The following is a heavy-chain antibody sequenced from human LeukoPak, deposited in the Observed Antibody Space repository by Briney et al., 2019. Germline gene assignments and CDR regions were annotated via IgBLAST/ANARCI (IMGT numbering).Heavy chain of an antibody. CDR2: IYPGDSDT. J-gene: IGHJ4*02. D-gene: IGHD1-26*01. CDR1: AYRFSNYW. CDR3: ARQAGATDFDY. V-gene: IGHV5-51*01. Sequence: GESLKISCKGSAYRFSNYWIGWVRQMPGKGLEWMGIIYPGDSDTKYSPSFRGQVTISVDKSISTAYLQWSSLKASDTAMYYCARQAGATDFDYWGQGILVTVSS.